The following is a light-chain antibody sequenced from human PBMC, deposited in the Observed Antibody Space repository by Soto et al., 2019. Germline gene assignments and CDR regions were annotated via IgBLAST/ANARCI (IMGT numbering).Light chain of an antibody. Sequence: QAVVTQPPSVSGAPGQRVTISCTGSSSNIGAGYEVHWYHQLPGRAPKLLISGNSNRPSGVPDRFSGSKSGTSASLAITGLQAEDEADYYCQSYDSSLRGVVFGGGTQRTVL. CDR3: QSYDSSLRGVV. CDR1: SSNIGAGYE. V-gene: IGLV1-40*01. CDR2: GNS. J-gene: IGLJ2*01.